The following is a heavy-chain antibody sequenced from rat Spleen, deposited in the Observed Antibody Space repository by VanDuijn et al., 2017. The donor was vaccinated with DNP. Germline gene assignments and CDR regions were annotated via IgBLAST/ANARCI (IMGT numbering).Heavy chain of an antibody. J-gene: IGHJ2*01. CDR3: TRHGTTISTDYFDY. Sequence: EVQLVESGGGLVQPGRSMKLSCAASGFTFSNFGMTWVRQAPRRGLEWVASISYEGSGTYYGDSVKGRFTISRENAKSTLYLQMNSLRSEDTATYYCTRHGTTISTDYFDYWGQGVMVTVSS. CDR2: ISYEGSGT. D-gene: IGHD1-11*01. CDR1: GFTFSNFG. V-gene: IGHV5-22*01.